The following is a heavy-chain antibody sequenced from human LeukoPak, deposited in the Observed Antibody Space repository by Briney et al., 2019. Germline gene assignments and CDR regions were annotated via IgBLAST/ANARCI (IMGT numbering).Heavy chain of an antibody. CDR1: GFTFSSYA. D-gene: IGHD3-10*01. J-gene: IGHJ4*02. Sequence: GGSLRLSRAASGFTFSSYAMSWVRQAPGKGLEWVSAISGSGGSTYYADSVKGRFTISRDNPKNTLYLQMNSLRAEDTAVYYCARSYYGSGSYPDYWGQGTLVTVSS. V-gene: IGHV3-23*01. CDR3: ARSYYGSGSYPDY. CDR2: ISGSGGST.